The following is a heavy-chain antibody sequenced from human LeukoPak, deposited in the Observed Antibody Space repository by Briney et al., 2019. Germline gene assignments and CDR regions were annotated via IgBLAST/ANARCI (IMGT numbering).Heavy chain of an antibody. CDR3: TKVFWPGTVGTWVYANWFDP. Sequence: GGTLRLSCAASGFTFSSYAMSWVRQAPGKGLEWVSAISGSGGSTYYADSVKGRFTISRDNSKNTLYLQMSSLRAEDTAVYYCTKVFWPGTVGTWVYANWFDPWGQGTLVTVSS. CDR1: GFTFSSYA. D-gene: IGHD1-14*01. CDR2: ISGSGGST. V-gene: IGHV3-23*01. J-gene: IGHJ5*02.